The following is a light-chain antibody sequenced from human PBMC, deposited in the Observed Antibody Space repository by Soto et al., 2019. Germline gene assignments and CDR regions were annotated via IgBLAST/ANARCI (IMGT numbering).Light chain of an antibody. CDR2: GAS. J-gene: IGKJ4*01. CDR1: QSVGTF. V-gene: IGKV3-11*01. Sequence: EIVLTQSPATLSLSPGERATLSCRASQSVGTFLAWYQQKFGQPPRLLIYGASNRATGIPDRFSGSGSGTAFALTITNTDPQDFAVSYCQQRNNWPPELTFGGGTRVEIK. CDR3: QQRNNWPPELT.